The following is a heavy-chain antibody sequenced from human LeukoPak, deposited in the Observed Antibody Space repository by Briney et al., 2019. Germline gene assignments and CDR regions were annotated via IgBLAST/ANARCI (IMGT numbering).Heavy chain of an antibody. CDR3: TRDGDYYDTSGPDV. V-gene: IGHV3-53*01. CDR1: GFTVSGNY. Sequence: GGSLRLSCAASGFTVSGNYMSWVRQAPGKGLELVSVIYSDDRTYYADSVKGRFTISRDNSKNTLYLQMNTLRAEDTAVYYCTRDGDYYDTSGPDVWGKGTTVTVSS. CDR2: IYSDDRT. D-gene: IGHD3-22*01. J-gene: IGHJ6*04.